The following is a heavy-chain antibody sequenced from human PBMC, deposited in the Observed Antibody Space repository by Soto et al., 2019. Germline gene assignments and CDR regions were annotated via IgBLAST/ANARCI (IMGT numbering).Heavy chain of an antibody. Sequence: GASVKVCCKDSGYTFNTYGSRWVRQAPGQGLEWMGWISGYNGHTKYAQKFQGRVTMTTDTSTSTVYMDLRSLRSDDTAVYYCAREGEMPYYYYGLDVWGQGTTVTVSS. J-gene: IGHJ6*02. V-gene: IGHV1-18*01. CDR3: AREGEMPYYYYGLDV. D-gene: IGHD3-16*01. CDR1: GYTFNTYG. CDR2: ISGYNGHT.